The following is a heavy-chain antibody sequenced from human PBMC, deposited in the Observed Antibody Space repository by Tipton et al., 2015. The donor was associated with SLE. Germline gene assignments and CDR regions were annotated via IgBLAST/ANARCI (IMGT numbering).Heavy chain of an antibody. CDR3: ARLREYYYASGSWGWFDP. Sequence: QLVQSGAEVKKPGESLKISCKGSGYSFTSYWIGWVRQMPGKGLEWMGIIYPGDSDTRYSPSFQGQVTISADKSISTAYLQWSSLKASDTAMYYCARLREYYYASGSWGWFDPWGQGTLVTVSS. J-gene: IGHJ5*02. CDR2: IYPGDSDT. CDR1: GYSFTSYW. V-gene: IGHV5-51*03. D-gene: IGHD3-10*01.